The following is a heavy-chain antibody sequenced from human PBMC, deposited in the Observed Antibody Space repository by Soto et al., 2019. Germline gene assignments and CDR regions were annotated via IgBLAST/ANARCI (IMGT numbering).Heavy chain of an antibody. D-gene: IGHD2-15*01. V-gene: IGHV1-8*01. CDR2: MNPNSGNT. CDR3: ARGGRIGYCSGGSCSRYFDL. CDR1: GYTFTSYD. Sequence: GASVKVSCKASGYTFTSYDINWLRQATGQGLEWMGWMNPNSGNTGYAQKFQGRVTMTRNTSISTAYMELSSLRSEDTAVYYCARGGRIGYCSGGSCSRYFDLWGRGTLVTVSS. J-gene: IGHJ2*01.